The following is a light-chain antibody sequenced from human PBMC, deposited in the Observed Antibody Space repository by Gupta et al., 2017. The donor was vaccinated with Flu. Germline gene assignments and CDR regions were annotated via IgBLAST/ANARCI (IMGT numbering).Light chain of an antibody. Sequence: EIVLTQSPATLSLSSGERATLSCWASQSVRSYLAWYQQKPGQAPRLLIYDTSTRATGIPARFSGSGSGTDFTLTISSLEPEDFAVYFCQQRSNWPWTFGQGTKVEIK. CDR3: QQRSNWPWT. V-gene: IGKV3-11*01. CDR1: QSVRSY. J-gene: IGKJ1*01. CDR2: DTS.